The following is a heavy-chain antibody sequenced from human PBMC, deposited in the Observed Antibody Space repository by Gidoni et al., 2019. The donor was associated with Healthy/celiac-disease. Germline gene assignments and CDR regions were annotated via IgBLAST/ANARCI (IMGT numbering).Heavy chain of an antibody. V-gene: IGHV1-69*04. J-gene: IGHJ4*02. CDR2: KIPILGIA. D-gene: IGHD5-12*01. Sequence: QVQLVQSGAEVKTPGSSVKVSCKASGGPFSSYAISWVRQAPGQGLEWMGRKIPILGIANYAQKFQGRVTITADKSTSTAYMELSSLRSEDTAVYYCARVGRDGYDIDYWGQGTLVTVSS. CDR3: ARVGRDGYDIDY. CDR1: GGPFSSYA.